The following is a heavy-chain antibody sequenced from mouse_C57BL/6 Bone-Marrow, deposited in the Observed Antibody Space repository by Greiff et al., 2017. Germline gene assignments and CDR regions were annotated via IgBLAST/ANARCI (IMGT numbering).Heavy chain of an antibody. D-gene: IGHD2-4*01. CDR1: GYTFTSYD. Sequence: VKLMESGPELVKPGASVKLSCKASGYTFTSYDINWVKQRPGQGLEWIGWIYPRDGSTKYNEKFKGKATFTVDTSSSTAYMELHSLTSEDSAVYFCARSYDYDFDYWGQGTTLTGSS. CDR3: ARSYDYDFDY. V-gene: IGHV1-85*01. CDR2: IYPRDGST. J-gene: IGHJ2*01.